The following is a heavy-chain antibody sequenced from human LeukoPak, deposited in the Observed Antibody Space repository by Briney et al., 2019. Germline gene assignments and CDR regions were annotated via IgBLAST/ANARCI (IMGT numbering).Heavy chain of an antibody. CDR3: ARAAVRTNAFDI. V-gene: IGHV3-21*01. J-gene: IGHJ3*02. D-gene: IGHD4/OR15-4a*01. CDR1: GFTFSSYS. Sequence: GGSLRLSCAASGFTFSSYSMNWVRQAPGKGLEWVSAISSSSSYIYYADSVKGRFTISRDNAKNSLYLQMNSLRAEDTAVYYCARAAVRTNAFDIWGQGTMVTVSS. CDR2: ISSSSSYI.